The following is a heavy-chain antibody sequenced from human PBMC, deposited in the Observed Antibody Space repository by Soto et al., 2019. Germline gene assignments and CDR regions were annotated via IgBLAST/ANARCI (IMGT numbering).Heavy chain of an antibody. CDR3: AKDRAPYYYYYLRHG. J-gene: IGHJ6*02. CDR2: MSYDGSKI. Sequence: PGGYLRLSCEASGFAFDTYGMHWIRQGAGQGLEWVATMSYDGSKIYYRDSVRGRFSISRDDSKGTLYLQMNSLRAEDTAVYYFAKDRAPYYYYYLRHGCGQGPTVTVPS. D-gene: IGHD3-22*01. V-gene: IGHV3-30*18. CDR1: GFAFDTYG.